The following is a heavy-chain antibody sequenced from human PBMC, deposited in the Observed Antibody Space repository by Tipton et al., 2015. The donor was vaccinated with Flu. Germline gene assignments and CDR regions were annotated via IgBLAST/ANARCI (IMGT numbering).Heavy chain of an antibody. J-gene: IGHJ4*02. V-gene: IGHV4-59*11. CDR2: IYYTGPT. Sequence: TLSLTCTVSGGSIINHYWGWIRQSPGKGLEWIGHIYYTGPTNYNPSLKSRVTISVDTSKNQFSLRLSPVTAEDTAPYYCARSTRGYNYAITYFDSWGQGTLVTVSS. CDR1: GGSIINHY. CDR3: ARSTRGYNYAITYFDS. D-gene: IGHD5-18*01.